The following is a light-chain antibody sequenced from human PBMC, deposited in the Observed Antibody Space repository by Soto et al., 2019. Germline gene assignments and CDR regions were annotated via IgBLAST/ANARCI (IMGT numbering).Light chain of an antibody. CDR2: AAS. V-gene: IGKV1-8*01. CDR1: QGISSY. CDR3: LQDINYPWT. Sequence: AIRMTQSPSSLSASTGDRVTITCRAGQGISSYLAWYQQKPGKAPKLLIYAASTLQSGVPSRFSGSGSGTDFTLTISCLQSEDSATYYCLQDINYPWTFGQGTKVEIK. J-gene: IGKJ1*01.